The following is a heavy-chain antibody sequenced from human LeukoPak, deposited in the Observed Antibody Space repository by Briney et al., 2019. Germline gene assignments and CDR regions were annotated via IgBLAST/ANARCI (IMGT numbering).Heavy chain of an antibody. J-gene: IGHJ5*02. D-gene: IGHD2-15*01. CDR2: IWYDGNEK. CDR1: GFTFSSYV. V-gene: IGHV3-33*01. Sequence: GRSLRLSCAASGFTFSSYVMHWVRQAPGKGLEWVAVIWYDGNEKYYVDSVKGRFTISRDNSKNTLYLQMNSLRAEDTAVYYCARDGEGHCSGGSCYFNWIDPWGQGTLVTVSS. CDR3: ARDGEGHCSGGSCYFNWIDP.